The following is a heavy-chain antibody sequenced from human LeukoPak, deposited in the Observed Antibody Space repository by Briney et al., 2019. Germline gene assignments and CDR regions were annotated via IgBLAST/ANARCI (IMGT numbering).Heavy chain of an antibody. V-gene: IGHV3-23*01. J-gene: IGHJ4*02. CDR1: GFTFSTYA. D-gene: IGHD2-8*02. CDR2: ISGSGNNT. CDR3: AKSAGDQWFMDY. Sequence: GGSLRLSCAASGFTFSTYAMNWVRQAPGKGLEWVSGISGSGNNTYYAGSVKGRFTISRDSSKNTLYLQVNSLRAEDAAIYYSAKSAGDQWFMDYWGQGTLVTVSS.